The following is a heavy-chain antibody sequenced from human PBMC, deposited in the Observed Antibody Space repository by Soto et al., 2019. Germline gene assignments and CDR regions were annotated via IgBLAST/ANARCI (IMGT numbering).Heavy chain of an antibody. D-gene: IGHD5-18*01. CDR2: IYRGGGT. J-gene: IGHJ3*02. V-gene: IGHV3-53*01. CDR3: ARRDDSETFDI. Sequence: EVQLVESRGGLIQPGGSLRLICAASGLSVTANYMTWVRQAPGKGLEWLSIIYRGGGTYYADSLKGRAIISRDGSRNMVFLQMNSLTAEDAGVYYCARRDDSETFDIWGRGTAVNVSS. CDR1: GLSVTANY.